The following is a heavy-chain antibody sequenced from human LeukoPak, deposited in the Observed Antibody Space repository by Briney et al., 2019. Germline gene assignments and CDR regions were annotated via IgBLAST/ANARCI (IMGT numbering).Heavy chain of an antibody. Sequence: ASVKVSCKASGGTFSSYAISWVRQAPGQGLEWMGGIIPIFGTANYAQKFHGRVTITTDESTSTAYMELSSLRSEDTAVYYCARAFSIRLPGGQPFDYWGQGTLVTVSS. J-gene: IGHJ4*02. CDR3: ARAFSIRLPGGQPFDY. V-gene: IGHV1-69*05. D-gene: IGHD1-14*01. CDR1: GGTFSSYA. CDR2: IIPIFGTA.